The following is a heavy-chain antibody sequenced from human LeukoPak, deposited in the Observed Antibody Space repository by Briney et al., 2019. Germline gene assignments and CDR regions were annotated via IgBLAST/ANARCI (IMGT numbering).Heavy chain of an antibody. D-gene: IGHD6-19*01. V-gene: IGHV4-59*08. Sequence: PSETLSLTCTVSGGSISSYYWSWIRQPPGKGLEWIGYIYYSGSTNYNPSLKSRVTISVDTSKNQFSLKLSSVTAADTAVYYCARWASSRSSIAVAGTLNWYFDLWGRGTLVTVSS. CDR2: IYYSGST. CDR1: GGSISSYY. CDR3: ARWASSRSSIAVAGTLNWYFDL. J-gene: IGHJ2*01.